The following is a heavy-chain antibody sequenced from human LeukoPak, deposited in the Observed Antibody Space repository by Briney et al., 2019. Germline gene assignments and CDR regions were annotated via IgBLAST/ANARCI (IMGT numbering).Heavy chain of an antibody. D-gene: IGHD2-15*01. CDR1: GGSFSGYY. V-gene: IGHV4-34*01. CDR3: ARGDIVEGGYFDY. CDR2: INHSGST. Sequence: SETLSLTCAVYGGSFSGYYWSWIRQPPGKGLEWIGEINHSGSTNYNPSLKSRVTISVDTSKDQFSLKLSSVTAADTAVYYCARGDIVEGGYFDYWGQGTLVTVSS. J-gene: IGHJ4*02.